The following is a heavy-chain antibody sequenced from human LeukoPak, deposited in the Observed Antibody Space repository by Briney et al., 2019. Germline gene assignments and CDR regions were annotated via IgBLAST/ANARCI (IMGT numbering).Heavy chain of an antibody. J-gene: IGHJ3*02. CDR1: GYTFTGYY. CDR2: INPNSGGT. CDR3: ARGVTYYYDSSGYYSDAFDI. D-gene: IGHD3-22*01. Sequence: SVKVSCKASGYTFTGYYMHWVRQAPGQGLEWMGWINPNSGGTNYAQKFQGRVTMTRDTSISTAYMELSRLRSDDTAVYYCARGVTYYYDSSGYYSDAFDIWGQGTMVTVSS. V-gene: IGHV1-2*02.